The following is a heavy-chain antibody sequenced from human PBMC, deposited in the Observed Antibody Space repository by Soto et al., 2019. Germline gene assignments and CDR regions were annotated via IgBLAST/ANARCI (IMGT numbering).Heavy chain of an antibody. J-gene: IGHJ5*02. D-gene: IGHD3-3*01. V-gene: IGHV4-34*01. CDR3: ATRITVFGLLIPPFDP. CDR2: INHTGGT. Sequence: QVHLHQWGAGLLKPSETLSLTCAVYGGSVNGYYWNWIRQPPGKGLEWIGKINHTGGTHYNPSLKSRVTMSVDTSKNEFSLRLRSVTAADTAIYYCATRITVFGLLIPPFDPWGQGTQVTVSS. CDR1: GGSVNGYY.